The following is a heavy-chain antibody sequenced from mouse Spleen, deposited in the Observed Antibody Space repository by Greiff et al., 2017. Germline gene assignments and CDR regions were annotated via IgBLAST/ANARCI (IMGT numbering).Heavy chain of an antibody. D-gene: IGHD2-1*01. J-gene: IGHJ3*01. CDR1: GYTFTSYT. V-gene: IGHV1-4*01. CDR3: AREGYGNFFAY. CDR2: INPSSGYT. Sequence: QVQLKESGAELARPGASVKMSCKASGYTFTSYTMHWVKQRPGQGLEWIGYINPSSGYTKYNQKFKDKATLTADKSSSTAYMQLGSLTSEDSAVYYCAREGYGNFFAYWGQGTLVTVSA.